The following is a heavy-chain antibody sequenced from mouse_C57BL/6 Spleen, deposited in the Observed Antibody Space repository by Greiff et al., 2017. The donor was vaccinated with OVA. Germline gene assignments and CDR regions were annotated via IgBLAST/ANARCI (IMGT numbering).Heavy chain of an antibody. CDR3: AREDGSLYFDY. V-gene: IGHV5-4*01. D-gene: IGHD1-1*01. CDR2: ISDGGSYT. CDR1: GFTFSSYA. Sequence: EVQVVESGGGLVKPGGSLKLSCAASGFTFSSYAMSWVRQTPEKRLEWVATISDGGSYTYYPDNVKGRFTISRDNAKNNLYLQMSHLKSEDTAMYYCAREDGSLYFDYWGQGTTLTVSS. J-gene: IGHJ2*01.